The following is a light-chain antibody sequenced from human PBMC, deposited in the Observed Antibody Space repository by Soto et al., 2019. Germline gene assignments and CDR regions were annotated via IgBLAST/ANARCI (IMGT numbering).Light chain of an antibody. CDR3: QQTYSTPRT. CDR1: QSIRSY. CDR2: TAS. V-gene: IGKV1-39*01. J-gene: IGKJ1*01. Sequence: DIQMTQSPSSLSASIGDRVTITCRASQSIRSYLNWYQQKPGKAPNLLIYTASSLQSGVPSRFRGSGSGTDFTLTISSLEPEDFATYYCQQTYSTPRTFGQGTKVEVK.